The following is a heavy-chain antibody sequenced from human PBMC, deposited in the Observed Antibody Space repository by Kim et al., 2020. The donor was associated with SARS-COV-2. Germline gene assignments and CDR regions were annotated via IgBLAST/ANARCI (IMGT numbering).Heavy chain of an antibody. CDR3: ARAAGSGSFFDF. Sequence: SYAQKFQGRVTKTRDTSTSPVYMELSSLRSEDTAVYYCARAAGSGSFFDFWGQGTLVIVSS. V-gene: IGHV1-46*01. J-gene: IGHJ4*02. D-gene: IGHD3-10*01.